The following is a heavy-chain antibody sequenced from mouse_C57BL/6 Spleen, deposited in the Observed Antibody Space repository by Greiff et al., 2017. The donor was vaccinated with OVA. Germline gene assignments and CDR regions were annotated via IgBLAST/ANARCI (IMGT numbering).Heavy chain of an antibody. V-gene: IGHV6-6*01. Sequence: EVKVEESGGGLVQPGGSMKLSCAASGFTFSDAWMDWVRQSPEKGLEWVAEIRNKANNPATYYAESVKGRFTISRDDSKSSVYLQMNSLRAEDTGIYYCTRDFTSDMDYWGQGTSVTVSS. CDR2: IRNKANNPAT. J-gene: IGHJ4*01. D-gene: IGHD1-1*01. CDR1: GFTFSDAW. CDR3: TRDFTSDMDY.